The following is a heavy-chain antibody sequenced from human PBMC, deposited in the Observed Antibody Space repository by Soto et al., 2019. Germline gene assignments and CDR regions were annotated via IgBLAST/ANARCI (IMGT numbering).Heavy chain of an antibody. CDR2: IIPIFGTA. CDR3: ARGYCISTSCAKNWFDP. J-gene: IGHJ5*02. Sequence: SVKVSCKASGGTFSSYAIIWVRQAPGQGLEWMGGIIPIFGTANYAQKFQGRVTITADESTSTAYMELSSLRSEDTAVYYCARGYCISTSCAKNWFDPWGQGTLVTVSS. V-gene: IGHV1-69*13. CDR1: GGTFSSYA. D-gene: IGHD2-2*01.